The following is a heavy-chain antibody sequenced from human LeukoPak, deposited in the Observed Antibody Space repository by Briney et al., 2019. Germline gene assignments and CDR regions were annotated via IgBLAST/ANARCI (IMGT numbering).Heavy chain of an antibody. D-gene: IGHD6-13*01. CDR1: GFTFSSYG. CDR2: ISYDGSNK. Sequence: GRSLRLSCAASGFTFSSYGMHWVRQAPGKGLEWLAVISYDGSNKYYADSVKGRFTISRDNSKNTLYLQMNSLRTDNTAVYYCAKDQYRQQLVGPHPLIGFDHWGQGTLVTVSS. V-gene: IGHV3-30*18. J-gene: IGHJ4*02. CDR3: AKDQYRQQLVGPHPLIGFDH.